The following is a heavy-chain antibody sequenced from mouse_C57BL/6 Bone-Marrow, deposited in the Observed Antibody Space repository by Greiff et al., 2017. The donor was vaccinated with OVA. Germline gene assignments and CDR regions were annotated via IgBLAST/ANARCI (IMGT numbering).Heavy chain of an antibody. J-gene: IGHJ1*03. D-gene: IGHD1-1*01. V-gene: IGHV1-54*01. CDR3: ARYSDYYGRGDWYFDV. CDR1: GYAFTNYL. Sequence: QVQLQQSGAELVRPGTSVKVSCKASGYAFTNYLIEWVKQRPGQGLEWIGVINPGSGGTNYNEKFKGKATLTADKSSSTAYMQLSSLTSEDSAVYVCARYSDYYGRGDWYFDVWGTGTTVTVSS. CDR2: INPGSGGT.